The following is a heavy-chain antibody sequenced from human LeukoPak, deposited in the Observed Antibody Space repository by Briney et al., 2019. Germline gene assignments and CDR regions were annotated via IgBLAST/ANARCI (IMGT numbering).Heavy chain of an antibody. CDR2: INPRSGGA. J-gene: IGHJ6*03. D-gene: IGHD2-8*01. CDR3: ARESDIVLKVYASGHTDV. V-gene: IGHV1-2*02. Sequence: ASVKVSCKASGYIFSDYYIHWVRQAPGQGLEWMGRINPRSGGATSAQIFQGRVTMTRDTSINTAYMEVTRLSYDDTAVYYCARESDIVLKVYASGHTDVWDKGTTVTVSS. CDR1: GYIFSDYY.